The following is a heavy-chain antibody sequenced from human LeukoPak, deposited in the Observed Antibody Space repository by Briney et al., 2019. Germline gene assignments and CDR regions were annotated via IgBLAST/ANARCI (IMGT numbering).Heavy chain of an antibody. CDR2: ISAYNGNT. D-gene: IGHD3-3*01. J-gene: IGHJ4*02. V-gene: IGHV1-18*01. Sequence: ASVKVSCEASGGTFSSYGISWVRQAPGQGLEWMGWISAYNGNTNYAQKLQGRVTMTTDTSTSTAYMELRSLRSDDTAVYYCASTAYDFWSGYPYYFDYWAREPWSPSPQ. CDR1: GGTFSSYG. CDR3: ASTAYDFWSGYPYYFDY.